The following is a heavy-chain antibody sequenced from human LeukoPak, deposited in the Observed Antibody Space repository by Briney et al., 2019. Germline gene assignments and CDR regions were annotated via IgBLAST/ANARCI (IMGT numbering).Heavy chain of an antibody. CDR3: ARRWLQTIDY. V-gene: IGHV4-61*01. Sequence: SETLSLTCTVSGGSVSSGSYYWSWIRQPPGNGLEWIGYIYYSGSTNYNPSLKSRVTISVDTSKNQFSLKLSSVTAADTAVYYCARRWLQTIDYWGQGTLVTVSS. CDR1: GGSVSSGSYY. CDR2: IYYSGST. J-gene: IGHJ4*02. D-gene: IGHD5-24*01.